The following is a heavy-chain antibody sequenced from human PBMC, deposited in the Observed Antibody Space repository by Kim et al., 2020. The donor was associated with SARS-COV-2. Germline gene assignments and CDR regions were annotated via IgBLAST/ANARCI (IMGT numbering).Heavy chain of an antibody. CDR3: ATYNYYYYYGMDV. J-gene: IGHJ6*02. Sequence: ASVKVSCKASGYTFTSYGISWVRQAPGQGLEWMGWISAYNGNTNYPQKLQGRVTMTTDTSTSTAYMELRSLRSDDTAVYYCATYNYYYYYGMDVWGQGTTVTVSS. D-gene: IGHD1-1*01. CDR2: ISAYNGNT. CDR1: GYTFTSYG. V-gene: IGHV1-18*01.